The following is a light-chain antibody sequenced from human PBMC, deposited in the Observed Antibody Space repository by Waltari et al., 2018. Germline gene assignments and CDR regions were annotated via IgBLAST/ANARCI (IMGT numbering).Light chain of an antibody. V-gene: IGKV1-5*03. CDR1: QSISSW. CDR2: KAS. CDR3: QQYNSYSPVT. Sequence: DIQMPQSPSTLSASVGDRVTITCRASQSISSWLAWYQQKPGKAPKLLIYKASSLESGVPSRFSGSGSGTEFTLTISSLQPDDFATYYCQQYNSYSPVTFGQGTKVEIK. J-gene: IGKJ1*01.